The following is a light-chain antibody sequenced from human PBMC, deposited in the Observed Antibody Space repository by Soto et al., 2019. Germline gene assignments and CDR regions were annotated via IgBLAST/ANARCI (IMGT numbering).Light chain of an antibody. CDR1: QSIRTW. CDR2: DAS. CDR3: QQYNTNPWT. Sequence: DIQMTQSPSTLSASVGDRVTITCRASQSIRTWLAWYQQKPGIAPKLLIYDASSLKSGVPSRFSGGGSGTEFTLTISSLQPDDFTTYYCQQYNTNPWTFGQGTKVDIK. J-gene: IGKJ1*01. V-gene: IGKV1-5*01.